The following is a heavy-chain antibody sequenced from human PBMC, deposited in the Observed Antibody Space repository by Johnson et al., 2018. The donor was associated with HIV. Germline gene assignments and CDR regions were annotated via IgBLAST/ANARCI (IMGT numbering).Heavy chain of an antibody. D-gene: IGHD2-21*02. CDR2: INWNGHGT. V-gene: IGHV3-20*04. Sequence: VESGGSLRLSCAASGFTFDDYGMSWVRQAPGKGLEWISGINWNGHGTGYADSVKGRFTISRDNAKNSLYLQMNSLRAEDTAVYYCARGGAYCGGDCNAFDIWGQGTMVTVSS. CDR3: ARGGAYCGGDCNAFDI. CDR1: GFTFDDYG. J-gene: IGHJ3*02.